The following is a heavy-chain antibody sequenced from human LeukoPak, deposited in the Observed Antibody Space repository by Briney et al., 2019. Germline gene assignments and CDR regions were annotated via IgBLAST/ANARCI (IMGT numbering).Heavy chain of an antibody. CDR2: INSDGSST. CDR3: ARNALGAGYYFDY. J-gene: IGHJ4*02. D-gene: IGHD1-26*01. Sequence: PGESLRLSCAASGFTFSSYWMHWVRQAPGKGLVWVSRINSDGSSTTYADSVKGRFTISRDNAKNSLYLQMNSLRAEDTAVYYCARNALGAGYYFDYWGQGTLVTVSS. V-gene: IGHV3-74*01. CDR1: GFTFSSYW.